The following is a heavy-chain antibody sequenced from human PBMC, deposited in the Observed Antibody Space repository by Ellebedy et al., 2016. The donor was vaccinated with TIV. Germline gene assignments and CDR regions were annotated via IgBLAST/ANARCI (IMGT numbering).Heavy chain of an antibody. Sequence: GGSLRLSXAASGFTFSSYVMHWVRQAPGKGLEWVAIISYDGTNQYYADSVKGRFTISRDNSKNTLYLQMNSLRAEDAAVYYCTSARSDSGSAVWAFDMWGQGTMVTVSS. CDR2: ISYDGTNQ. CDR1: GFTFSSYV. CDR3: TSARSDSGSAVWAFDM. J-gene: IGHJ3*02. D-gene: IGHD3-10*01. V-gene: IGHV3-30-3*01.